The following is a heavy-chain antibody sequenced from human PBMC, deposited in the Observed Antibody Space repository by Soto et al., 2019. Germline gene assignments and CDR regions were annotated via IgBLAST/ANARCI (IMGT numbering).Heavy chain of an antibody. V-gene: IGHV1-2*04. D-gene: IGHD6-19*01. CDR3: AREQGGVAGTIDT. Sequence: ASVKVSCKTSGYTFTGYYIHWVRQAPGQGLEWMGWINPHTGVTNYAQNFQGWVTMTRDTSISSVYMEMTRLKSDDTAVYYCAREQGGVAGTIDTWGQGTLVTVSS. CDR1: GYTFTGYY. CDR2: INPHTGVT. J-gene: IGHJ5*02.